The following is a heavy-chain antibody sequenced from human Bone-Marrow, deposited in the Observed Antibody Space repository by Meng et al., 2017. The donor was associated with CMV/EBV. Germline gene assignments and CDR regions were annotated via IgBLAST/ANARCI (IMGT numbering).Heavy chain of an antibody. D-gene: IGHD1-26*01. CDR2: ISGSSSYI. V-gene: IGHV3-21*04. J-gene: IGHJ4*02. CDR3: ARDLPRIVGATAIDY. Sequence: GGSLRLSCTASGVTFSDYTMNWVRQAPGKGLEWVSSISGSSSYIYYADSVKGRFTISRDNAKNSLYLQMNSLRAEDTAVYYCARDLPRIVGATAIDYWGQGTLVT. CDR1: GVTFSDYT.